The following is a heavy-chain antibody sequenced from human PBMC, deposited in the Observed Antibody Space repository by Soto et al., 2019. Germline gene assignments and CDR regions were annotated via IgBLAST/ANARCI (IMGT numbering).Heavy chain of an antibody. V-gene: IGHV3-72*01. J-gene: IGHJ4*02. D-gene: IGHD6-6*01. CDR3: ARDQEEYSSSSYFDY. CDR1: GLTFSDHY. CDR2: SRNKAKSYTT. Sequence: GGSLRLSCVASGLTFSDHYMDWVRQAPGKGLEWVGRSRNKAKSYTTDYAASVKGRFTISRDDSKSSVYLQMNSLETEDTAVYYCARDQEEYSSSSYFDYWGQGTLVTVSS.